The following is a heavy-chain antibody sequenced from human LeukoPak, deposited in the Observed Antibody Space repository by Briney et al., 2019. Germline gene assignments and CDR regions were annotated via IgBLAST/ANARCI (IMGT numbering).Heavy chain of an antibody. J-gene: IGHJ6*02. CDR2: ISYDGSNK. CDR3: ASCYRVHWLYYGMDV. D-gene: IGHD2-2*01. CDR1: GFTFSSYA. V-gene: IGHV3-30-3*01. Sequence: GGSLRLSCAASGFTFSSYAMHWVRQAPGKGLEWVAVISYDGSNKYYADSEKGRFTISRDNSKNTLYLQMNSLRAEDTAVYYCASCYRVHWLYYGMDVWGQGTTVTVSS.